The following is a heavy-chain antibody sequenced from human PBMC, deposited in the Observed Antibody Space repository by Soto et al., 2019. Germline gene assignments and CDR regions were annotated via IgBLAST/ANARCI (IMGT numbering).Heavy chain of an antibody. J-gene: IGHJ6*02. CDR1: GGSISSGYYY. Sequence: SETLSLTCSVSGGSISSGYYYWSWIRQPPGKGLEWIGNIYYSGNTYYNPSLKSRLIISIDTSKNQFPLKVGSVTAADTAVYYCASSSQYGRDVWGQGTTVTVAS. CDR3: ASSSQYGRDV. CDR2: IYYSGNT. V-gene: IGHV4-30-4*01.